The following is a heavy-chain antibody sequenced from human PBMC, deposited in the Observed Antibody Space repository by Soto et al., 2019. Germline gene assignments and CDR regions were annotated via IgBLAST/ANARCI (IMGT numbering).Heavy chain of an antibody. CDR2: ISSSSSTI. D-gene: IGHD4-17*01. V-gene: IGHV3-48*02. J-gene: IGHJ4*02. CDR3: ARDDYGEIDY. Sequence: GESLKISCAASGFTFSSYSMNWVRQAPGKGLEWVSYISSSSSTIYYADSVKGRFTISRDNAKNSLYLQMNSLRDEDTAVYYCARDDYGEIDYWGQGTLVTVSS. CDR1: GFTFSSYS.